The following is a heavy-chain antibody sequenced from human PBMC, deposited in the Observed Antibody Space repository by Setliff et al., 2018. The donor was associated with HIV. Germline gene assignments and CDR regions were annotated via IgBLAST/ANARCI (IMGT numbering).Heavy chain of an antibody. CDR3: ARVFWYGLPQIYYYMDV. CDR1: GSTFRSHW. V-gene: IGHV3-7*01. Sequence: PGGSLRLSCVASGSTFRSHWMSWVRQAPGKGLEWVANIKQDGREKYYVDSVKGRFTLSRDNAKNSLYLQMNSLRAEDTAVYYCARVFWYGLPQIYYYMDVWGKGTTVTVSS. D-gene: IGHD2-8*02. CDR2: IKQDGREK. J-gene: IGHJ6*03.